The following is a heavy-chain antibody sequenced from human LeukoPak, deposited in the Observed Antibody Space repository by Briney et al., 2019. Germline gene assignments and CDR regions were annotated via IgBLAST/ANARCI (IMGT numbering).Heavy chain of an antibody. Sequence: PGGALSLSCAAAGFPFSSIHMSWGRRAPGKGLEGGSVIYGGGSTYYPDSVKGRFTISRDNSKNTLYLQMNSLRAEDTAVYYCARGSGYYLGNYWGQGTLVTVSS. CDR1: GFPFSSIH. CDR3: ARGSGYYLGNY. D-gene: IGHD3-22*01. CDR2: IYGGGST. J-gene: IGHJ4*02. V-gene: IGHV3-53*01.